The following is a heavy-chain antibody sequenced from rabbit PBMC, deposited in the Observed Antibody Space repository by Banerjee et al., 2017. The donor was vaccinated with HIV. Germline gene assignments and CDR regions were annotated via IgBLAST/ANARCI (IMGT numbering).Heavy chain of an antibody. Sequence: QSLEESGGGLVKPGASLTLTCTASGFSFSSNNMCWVRQAPGKGLEWIACIVISTGSTYYASWAKGRFTISKTSSTTVTLQMTSLTAADTATYFCARSFNLWGPGTLVTVS. CDR3: ARSFNL. CDR2: IVISTGST. V-gene: IGHV1S40*01. J-gene: IGHJ4*01. CDR1: GFSFSSNN.